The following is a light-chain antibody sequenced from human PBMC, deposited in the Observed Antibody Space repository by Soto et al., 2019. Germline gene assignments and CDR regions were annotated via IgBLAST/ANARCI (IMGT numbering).Light chain of an antibody. V-gene: IGLV2-23*01. J-gene: IGLJ3*02. CDR1: SSDVGTYDL. CDR3: CSYAGSSTWV. CDR2: EGT. Sequence: QSVLTQPASVSGSPGQSFTISCTGTSSDVGTYDLVSWYQRHPDKAPKLMIYEGTKRPSGVSNRFSGSKSGNTASLTISGLQAEDEADYYCCSYAGSSTWVFGGGTKLTVL.